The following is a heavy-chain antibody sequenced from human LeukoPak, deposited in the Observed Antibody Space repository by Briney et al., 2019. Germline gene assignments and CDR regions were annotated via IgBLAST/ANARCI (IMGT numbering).Heavy chain of an antibody. CDR1: GYTFSGYY. CDR3: ARASYYDFWSGYYQKAYYGMDV. V-gene: IGHV1-2*02. J-gene: IGHJ6*02. Sequence: ASVKVSCKAYGYTFSGYYIQWVRQAPGQGLEWMGWINPKSGGTIYAPKFQGRVTMTRDTSISTAYMELGRLRSDDTAVYYCARASYYDFWSGYYQKAYYGMDVWGQGTTVTVSS. D-gene: IGHD3-3*01. CDR2: INPKSGGT.